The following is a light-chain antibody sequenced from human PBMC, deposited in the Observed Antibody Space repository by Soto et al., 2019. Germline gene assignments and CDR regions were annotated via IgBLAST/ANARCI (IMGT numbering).Light chain of an antibody. CDR3: QQYNNWWT. J-gene: IGKJ1*01. Sequence: EIVMTQSPATLSVSPGERATLSCRASQSVSSNLAWYQLKPGQAPRLLIYGASTRATGIPARFSGSGSGTEFTLTISSLQSEDFAVYYCQQYNNWWTF. CDR2: GAS. CDR1: QSVSSN. V-gene: IGKV3-15*01.